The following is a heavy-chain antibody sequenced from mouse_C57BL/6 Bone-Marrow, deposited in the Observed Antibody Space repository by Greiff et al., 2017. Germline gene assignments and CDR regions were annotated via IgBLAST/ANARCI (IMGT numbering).Heavy chain of an antibody. CDR3: ARPHYYGSSPTGYYFDY. CDR1: GYTFTSYW. V-gene: IGHV1-55*01. J-gene: IGHJ2*01. D-gene: IGHD1-1*01. Sequence: QVQLQQPGAELVKPGASVKMSCKASGYTFTSYWITWVKQRPGQGLEWIGDIYPGSGSTNYNEKFKSKATLTVDTSSSTAYMQLSSLTSEDSAVYYCARPHYYGSSPTGYYFDYWGQGTTLTVSS. CDR2: IYPGSGST.